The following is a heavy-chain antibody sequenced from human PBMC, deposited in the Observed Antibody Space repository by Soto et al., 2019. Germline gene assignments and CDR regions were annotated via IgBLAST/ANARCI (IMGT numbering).Heavy chain of an antibody. V-gene: IGHV3-74*03. CDR2: INTDGTST. D-gene: IGHD4-17*01. CDR3: ARAHYGDFEG. J-gene: IGHJ4*02. Sequence: EVQLVESGGGLVQPGGSLRLSCEASGFIFSSYWMHWVRQAQGKGLVWVLRINTDGTSTAYADSVKGRFTISRDNAKNTMFLQMNSLRAEDTAVYYCARAHYGDFEGWGQGTLVTVSS. CDR1: GFIFSSYW.